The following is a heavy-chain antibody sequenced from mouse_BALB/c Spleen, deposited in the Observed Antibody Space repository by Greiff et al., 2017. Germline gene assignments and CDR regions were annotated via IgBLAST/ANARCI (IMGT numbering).Heavy chain of an antibody. J-gene: IGHJ4*01. CDR1: GFTFSSYA. CDR3: AITTVALDY. V-gene: IGHV5-9-1*01. CDR2: ISSGGSYT. D-gene: IGHD1-1*01. Sequence: EVMLVESGGGLVKPGGSLKLSCAASGFTFSSYAMSWVRQTPEKRLEWVATISSGGSYTYYPDSVKGRFTISRDNAKNTLYLQMSSLRSEDTAMYYCAITTVALDYWGQGTSVTVSS.